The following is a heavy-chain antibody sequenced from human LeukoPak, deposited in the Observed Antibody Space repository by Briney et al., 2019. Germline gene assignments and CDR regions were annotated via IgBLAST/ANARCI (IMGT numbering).Heavy chain of an antibody. CDR3: ANGDCSSTSCYQSPLGN. V-gene: IGHV3-23*01. Sequence: PGGSLRLSCAASGFTFSSYAMNWVRQAPGKGLEWVSGITGSGGRTYYADSVKGRFTISRDNSKNTVFPQMNSLRAEDTAIYYCANGDCSSTSCYQSPLGNWGQGTLVTVSS. D-gene: IGHD2-2*01. CDR1: GFTFSSYA. CDR2: ITGSGGRT. J-gene: IGHJ4*02.